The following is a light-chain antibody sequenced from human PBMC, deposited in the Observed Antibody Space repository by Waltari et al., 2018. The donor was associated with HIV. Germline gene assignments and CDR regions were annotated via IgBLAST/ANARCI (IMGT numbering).Light chain of an antibody. CDR3: QQYNNWPPWT. Sequence: EIVMTPSPATLSVSPAVSATLSCRASQSVSSNLAWYQQKPGQAPRLLIYGASTRATGIPARFSGSGSGTEFTLTISSLQSEDFAVYYCQQYNNWPPWTFGQGTKVEIK. V-gene: IGKV3-15*01. J-gene: IGKJ1*01. CDR2: GAS. CDR1: QSVSSN.